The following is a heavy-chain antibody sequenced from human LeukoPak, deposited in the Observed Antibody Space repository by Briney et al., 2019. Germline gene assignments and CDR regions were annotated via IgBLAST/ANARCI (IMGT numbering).Heavy chain of an antibody. CDR3: ATETNGRHYDY. CDR1: GLTFSTSG. Sequence: GGSLRLSCTTSGLTFSTSGFNWVRQAPGKGLEWVASIRPTCFDRYHADSIKGRFTISRDNANNFLYLQLDSLRAEDTAVYYSATETNGRHYDYWGQGTLLTVSS. D-gene: IGHD1-14*01. CDR2: IRPTCFDR. V-gene: IGHV3-21*06. J-gene: IGHJ4*02.